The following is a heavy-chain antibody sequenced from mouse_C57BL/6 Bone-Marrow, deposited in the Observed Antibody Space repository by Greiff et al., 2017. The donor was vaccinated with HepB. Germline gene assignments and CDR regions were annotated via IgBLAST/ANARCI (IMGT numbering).Heavy chain of an antibody. J-gene: IGHJ2*01. V-gene: IGHV1-64*01. CDR3: ARGHYGSLYYFDY. CDR1: GYTFTSYW. D-gene: IGHD1-1*01. Sequence: QVQLQQPGAELVKPGASVKLSCKASGYTFTSYWMHWVKQRPGQGLEWIGMIHPYSGSTNYNEKFKSKATLTVDKSSSTAYMQLSSLTSEDSAVYYCARGHYGSLYYFDYWGQGTTLTVSS. CDR2: IHPYSGST.